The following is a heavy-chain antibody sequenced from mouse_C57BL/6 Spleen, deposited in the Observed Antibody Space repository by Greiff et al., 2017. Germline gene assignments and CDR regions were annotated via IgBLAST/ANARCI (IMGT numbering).Heavy chain of an antibody. J-gene: IGHJ4*01. CDR3: ARDRHYDYSYAMDY. CDR1: GFTFSSYA. V-gene: IGHV5-4*01. Sequence: EVQRVESGGGLVKPGGSLKLSCAASGFTFSSYAMSWVRQTPEKRLEWVATISDGGSYTYYPDNVKGRFTISRDNAKNNLYLQMSHLKSEDTAMYYCARDRHYDYSYAMDYWGQGTSVTVSS. D-gene: IGHD2-4*01. CDR2: ISDGGSYT.